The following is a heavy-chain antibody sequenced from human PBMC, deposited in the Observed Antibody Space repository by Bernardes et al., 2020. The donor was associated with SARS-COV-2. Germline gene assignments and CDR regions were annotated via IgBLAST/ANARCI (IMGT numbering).Heavy chain of an antibody. V-gene: IGHV4-39*01. Sequence: SETLSLTCTLSGDSIISSSHYWGWIRQPPGGGLEWIGSVYFTGGTYYNPSLLSRVAISLDTSNNRFSLNLNSVTAADTAVYYCARAVTFDQGVVTHFFDLWDQGALVTVSS. J-gene: IGHJ4*02. CDR2: VYFTGGT. D-gene: IGHD2-21*02. CDR1: GDSIISSSHY. CDR3: ARAVTFDQGVVTHFFDL.